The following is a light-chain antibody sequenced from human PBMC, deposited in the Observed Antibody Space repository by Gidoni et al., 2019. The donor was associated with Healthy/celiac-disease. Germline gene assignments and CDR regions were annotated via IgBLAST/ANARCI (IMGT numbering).Light chain of an antibody. V-gene: IGLV1-47*02. J-gene: IGLJ3*02. CDR3: AAWDDSLSGWV. CDR2: SNN. Sequence: PGQRVTISCSGSSSNIGSNYVYWYQQLPGTAPKLLIYSNNQRPSGVPDRFSGSKSGTSASLAISGLRSEDEADYYCAAWDDSLSGWVFGGGTKLTVL. CDR1: SSNIGSNY.